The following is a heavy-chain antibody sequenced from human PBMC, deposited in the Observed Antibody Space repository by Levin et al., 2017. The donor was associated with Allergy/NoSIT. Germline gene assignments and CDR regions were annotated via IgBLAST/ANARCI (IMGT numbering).Heavy chain of an antibody. CDR3: ARVLSGTTVLDY. J-gene: IGHJ4*02. CDR2: ISAYYGNT. V-gene: IGHV1-18*01. D-gene: IGHD1-1*01. CDR1: GYTFTSYD. Sequence: GESLKISCKASGYTFTSYDISWVRQAPGQGLEWMGWISAYYGNTDYAQKFRGRVTMTTDTSTTTAHMELRSLTYDDTALYYCARVLSGTTVLDYWGQGTLVTVSS.